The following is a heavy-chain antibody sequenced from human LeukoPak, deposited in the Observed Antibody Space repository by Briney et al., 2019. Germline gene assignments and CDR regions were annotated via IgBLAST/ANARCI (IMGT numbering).Heavy chain of an antibody. Sequence: SETLSLTCTVSGGSIRGYYWSWIRQPAGKGLEWIGRIYNSESINYNPSLKSRVTMSIDTSKNQFSQKLNSVTAADTAVYYCARDRSSSYTRDWFDPWGQGVLVTVSS. D-gene: IGHD6-13*01. V-gene: IGHV4-4*07. CDR3: ARDRSSSYTRDWFDP. CDR2: IYNSESI. CDR1: GGSIRGYY. J-gene: IGHJ5*02.